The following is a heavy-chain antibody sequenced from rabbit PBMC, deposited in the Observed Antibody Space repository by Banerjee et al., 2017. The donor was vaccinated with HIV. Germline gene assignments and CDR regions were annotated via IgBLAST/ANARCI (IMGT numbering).Heavy chain of an antibody. V-gene: IGHV1S43*01. CDR2: INTNSGNA. J-gene: IGHJ4*01. Sequence: MCWVRQAPGKGLEWIACINTNSGNAVYASWAKGRFTVSRSTSLDMLTLQMTSLTAADTATYFCARGGTYFTLWGPGTLVTVS. CDR3: ARGGTYFTL. D-gene: IGHD7-1*01.